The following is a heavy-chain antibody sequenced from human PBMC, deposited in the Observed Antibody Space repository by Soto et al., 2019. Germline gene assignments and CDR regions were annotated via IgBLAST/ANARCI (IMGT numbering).Heavy chain of an antibody. Sequence: QVQLQESGPGLVKPSDTLSHTCAVSGYSIRSSNWWGWIRQPPGKGLEWIGYIYYSGRTYYNPSLKCRVTMSVDTSKNQFSLKLSSVTAVDTAVSYCARKNGVLDAFDIWGQGTMVTVSS. CDR1: GYSIRSSNW. D-gene: IGHD4-17*01. CDR3: ARKNGVLDAFDI. J-gene: IGHJ3*02. V-gene: IGHV4-28*01. CDR2: IYYSGRT.